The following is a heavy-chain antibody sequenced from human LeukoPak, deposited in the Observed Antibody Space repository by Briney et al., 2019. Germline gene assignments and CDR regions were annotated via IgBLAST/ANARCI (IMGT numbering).Heavy chain of an antibody. CDR1: GLIFSSSG. J-gene: IGHJ6*03. CDR3: AKQMIERPHYYYMDV. D-gene: IGHD3-22*01. Sequence: GGSLRLSCAASGLIFSSSGMHWVRQAPGKGLEWVAFTQYGESNKYYADSVKGRFTISRDNSKNTVFLQMNSLRPEDTALYYCAKQMIERPHYYYMDVWGKGTTVTVSS. V-gene: IGHV3-30*02. CDR2: TQYGESNK.